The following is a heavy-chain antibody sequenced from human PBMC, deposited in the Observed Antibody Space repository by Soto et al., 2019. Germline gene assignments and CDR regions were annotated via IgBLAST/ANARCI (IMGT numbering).Heavy chain of an antibody. CDR2: IYYSGST. D-gene: IGHD6-13*01. Sequence: QVQLQESGPGLVKPSETLSLTCTVSGGSISSYYWSWIRQPPGKGLEWIGYIYYSGSTNYNPSLQSRVTISVATSKNQFSLKLSSVTAADTAVYYCASSNIAAAGFYHYGMDVWGRGTTVTVSS. CDR3: ASSNIAAAGFYHYGMDV. J-gene: IGHJ6*02. V-gene: IGHV4-59*01. CDR1: GGSISSYY.